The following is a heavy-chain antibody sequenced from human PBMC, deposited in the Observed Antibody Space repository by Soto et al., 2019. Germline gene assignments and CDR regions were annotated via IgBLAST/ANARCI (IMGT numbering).Heavy chain of an antibody. D-gene: IGHD1-1*01. V-gene: IGHV3-9*01. CDR1: GFTFDDYA. CDR3: AKDLAVSGTKGSIDGGFDI. Sequence: EVQLVESGGGLVQPGTSLRLSCAASGFTFDDYAMHWVRQAPGKGLEWVSGLSWNSRSIGYADSVRGRFTISRDNAKNSMYLQMNSLREEDTALYYCAKDLAVSGTKGSIDGGFDIWGRGTMVTVSS. J-gene: IGHJ3*02. CDR2: LSWNSRSI.